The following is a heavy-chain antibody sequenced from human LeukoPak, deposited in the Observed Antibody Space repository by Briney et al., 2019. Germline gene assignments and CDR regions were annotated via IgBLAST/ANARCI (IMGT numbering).Heavy chain of an antibody. CDR3: TTKRGYSYGYAD. Sequence: GGSLRLSCAASGFTFSSYGMSWVRQAPGKGLEWVSSISGSGGSTYYADSVKGRFTISRDNSKNTLYLQMNSLRAEDTAVYYCTTKRGYSYGYADWGQGTLVTVSS. CDR1: GFTFSSYG. D-gene: IGHD5-18*01. V-gene: IGHV3-23*01. CDR2: ISGSGGST. J-gene: IGHJ4*02.